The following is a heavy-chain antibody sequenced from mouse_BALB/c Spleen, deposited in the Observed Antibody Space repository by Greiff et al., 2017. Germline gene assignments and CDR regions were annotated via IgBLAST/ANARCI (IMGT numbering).Heavy chain of an antibody. J-gene: IGHJ1*01. CDR2: ISSGSSTI. V-gene: IGHV5-17*02. CDR1: GFTFSSFG. D-gene: IGHD1-1*01. Sequence: EVKLVESGGGLVQPGGSRKLSCAASGFTFSSFGMHWVRQAPEKGLEWVAYISSGSSTIYYADTVKGRFTISRDNPKNTLFLQMTSLRSEDTAMYYCARSGSPHYYGSSYWYIDVWGAGTTVTVSS. CDR3: ARSGSPHYYGSSYWYIDV.